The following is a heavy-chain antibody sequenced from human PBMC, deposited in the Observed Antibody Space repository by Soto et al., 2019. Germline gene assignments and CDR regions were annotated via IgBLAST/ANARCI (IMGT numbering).Heavy chain of an antibody. Sequence: QVQLVQSGAEVKKPGSSVKVSCNASGGTFSSYDISWMREAPGQGLEWMGGIIPFFGTANYAQKFQGRVTITADESTSTAYMELSSLRSEDTAVYYCARGWGDDAFDIWGQGTMVTVSS. CDR3: ARGWGDDAFDI. CDR2: IIPFFGTA. V-gene: IGHV1-69*12. J-gene: IGHJ3*02. D-gene: IGHD3-10*01. CDR1: GGTFSSYD.